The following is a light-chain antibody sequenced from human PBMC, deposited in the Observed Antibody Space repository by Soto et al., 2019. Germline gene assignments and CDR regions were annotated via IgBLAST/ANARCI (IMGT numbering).Light chain of an antibody. CDR1: HTLSTY. CDR2: HAS. Sequence: IQMTRSPSSLAASAGVRITSTCRPSHTLSTYVNWYRQKSGAAPELLLYHASTLHGGVPSRFSGGDSGRYFTLTISSLLLEDCATYYSQQPYNTPLTFVQVIKVDIX. V-gene: IGKV1-39*01. CDR3: QQPYNTPLT. J-gene: IGKJ1*01.